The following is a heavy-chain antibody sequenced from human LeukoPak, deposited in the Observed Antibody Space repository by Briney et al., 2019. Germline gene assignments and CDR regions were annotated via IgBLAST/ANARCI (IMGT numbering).Heavy chain of an antibody. D-gene: IGHD6-13*01. J-gene: IGHJ6*03. V-gene: IGHV3-49*04. CDR2: IRGKAYGGTT. Sequence: GGSLRLSCTASGFTFGDYAMSWVRQAPGKGLEWVGFIRGKAYGGTTEYAASVKGRFTISRDDSKSIAYLQMNSLKTEDTAVYYCTSRGYSSSWYAYYYYYMDVWGKGTTVTISS. CDR1: GFTFGDYA. CDR3: TSRGYSSSWYAYYYYYMDV.